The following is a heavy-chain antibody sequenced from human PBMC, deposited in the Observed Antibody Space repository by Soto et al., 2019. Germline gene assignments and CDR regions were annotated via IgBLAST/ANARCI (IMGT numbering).Heavy chain of an antibody. CDR3: ARARGYCSSTSCYTNYYYYYMDV. Sequence: HWVRQAPGQGLEWMGIINPSGGSTSYAQKFQGRVTMTRDTSTSTVYMELSSLRSEDTAVYYCARARGYCSSTSCYTNYYYYYMDVWGKGTTVTVSS. CDR2: INPSGGST. V-gene: IGHV1-46*03. J-gene: IGHJ6*03. D-gene: IGHD2-2*01.